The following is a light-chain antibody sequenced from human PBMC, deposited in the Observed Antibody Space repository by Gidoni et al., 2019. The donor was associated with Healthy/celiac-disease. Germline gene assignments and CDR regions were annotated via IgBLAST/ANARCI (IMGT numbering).Light chain of an antibody. CDR1: QSVSSY. J-gene: IGKJ1*01. CDR3: QQRSNWWT. CDR2: DAS. V-gene: IGKV3-11*01. Sequence: ATLSCRASQSVSSYLAWYQQKPGQAPRLLIYDASNRATGIPARFSGSGSGTDFTLTSSSLEPEDFAVYYCQQRSNWWTFGQGTKVEIK.